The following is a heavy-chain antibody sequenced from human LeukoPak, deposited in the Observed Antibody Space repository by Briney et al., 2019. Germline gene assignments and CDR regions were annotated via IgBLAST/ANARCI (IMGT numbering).Heavy chain of an antibody. V-gene: IGHV3-23*01. J-gene: IGHJ4*02. CDR2: ISGSGSST. D-gene: IGHD6-19*01. CDR3: AKGVAVASPYYFDY. CDR1: GFTFSSYA. Sequence: GGSLRLSCVASGFTFSSYAMSWVRQAPGKGLEWVSPISGSGSSTYYADSVKGRFTIFRDNSKNTLYLQMNSLRAEDTAVYYCAKGVAVASPYYFDYWGQGTLVTVSS.